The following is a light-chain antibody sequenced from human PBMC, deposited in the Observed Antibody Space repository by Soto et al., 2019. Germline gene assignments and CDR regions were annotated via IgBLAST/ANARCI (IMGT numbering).Light chain of an antibody. CDR3: QQADTFTIT. J-gene: IGKJ5*01. V-gene: IGKV1-5*01. Sequence: DIQRTQSPATLSASVGDRVTITCRASQSVRSWLAWYQQKPGTDPKILIFDASRLESGVPSRFSGSASGTEFNLTISSLQTEDSAIYDCQQADTFTITFGQGTRREIK. CDR2: DAS. CDR1: QSVRSW.